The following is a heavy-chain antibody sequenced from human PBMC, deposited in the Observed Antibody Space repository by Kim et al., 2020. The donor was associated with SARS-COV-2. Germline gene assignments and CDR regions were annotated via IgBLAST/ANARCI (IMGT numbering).Heavy chain of an antibody. CDR3: AREAYEMGIQLWLPYYYYGMDV. Sequence: ASVKVSCKASGYTFTSYGISWVRQAPGQGLEWRGWISAYNGNTNYAQKLQGRVTMTTDTSTSTAYMELRSLRYADTAVYDCAREAYEMGIQLWLPYYYYGMDVWGQGTTVTVSS. J-gene: IGHJ6*02. CDR2: ISAYNGNT. V-gene: IGHV1-18*01. CDR1: GYTFTSYG. D-gene: IGHD5-18*01.